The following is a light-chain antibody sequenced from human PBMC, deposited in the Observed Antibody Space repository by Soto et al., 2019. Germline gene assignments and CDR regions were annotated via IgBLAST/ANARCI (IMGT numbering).Light chain of an antibody. J-gene: IGLJ1*01. CDR1: SSDVGDYNY. Sequence: ALTQPASVSGSPGQSITISCTGTSSDVGDYNYVSWYQQHPGKAPKLMIYEVSNRPSGVSNRFSGSKSGNTASLTISGLQAEDEADYYCSSYTRSSTLYVFGTGTKLTVL. CDR3: SSYTRSSTLYV. V-gene: IGLV2-14*01. CDR2: EVS.